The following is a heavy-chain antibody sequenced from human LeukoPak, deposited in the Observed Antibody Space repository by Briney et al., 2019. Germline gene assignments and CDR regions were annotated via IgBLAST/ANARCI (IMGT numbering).Heavy chain of an antibody. J-gene: IGHJ4*02. V-gene: IGHV3-23*01. CDR2: ISSSGSGGNT. D-gene: IGHD3-3*01. Sequence: GGSLRLSCVASGVTLSNYAMSWARQAPGKGLEWVSGISSSGSGGNTYYADSVKGRFTISRDSSRNTLFLHMNTLRAEDTAVYYCAKDAYYDFWSGYYYFDYWGQGTLVTVSS. CDR3: AKDAYYDFWSGYYYFDY. CDR1: GVTLSNYA.